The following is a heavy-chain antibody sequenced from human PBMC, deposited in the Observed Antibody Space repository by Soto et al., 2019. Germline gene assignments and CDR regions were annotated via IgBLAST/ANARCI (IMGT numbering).Heavy chain of an antibody. CDR2: IDYSGST. Sequence: SETLSLTCTVSGGSISSGGYYWSWIRQHPGKGLEWIGYIDYSGSTCYNPSLKSRVTISIDTSKNHFSLKLSSVTAADTAVYYCARVMVSITMMVGLDSWGQGTLVTVSS. CDR3: ARVMVSITMMVGLDS. J-gene: IGHJ4*02. D-gene: IGHD3-22*01. V-gene: IGHV4-31*03. CDR1: GGSISSGGYY.